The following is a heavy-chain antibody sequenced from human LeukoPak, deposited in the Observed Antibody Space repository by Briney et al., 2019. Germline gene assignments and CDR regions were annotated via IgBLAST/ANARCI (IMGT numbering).Heavy chain of an antibody. CDR3: AKNGQTGFSFDP. J-gene: IGHJ5*02. D-gene: IGHD3-9*01. V-gene: IGHV4-34*01. Sequence: EPSETLSLTCAVYGESLNGHYWSWIRQSPGKGLEWIGESGDSGGTKFNPSLKSRVTISADTSKNQFSLKLSSVTAADTAVYHCAKNGQTGFSFDPWGQGTLVTVSS. CDR2: SGDSGGT. CDR1: GESLNGHY.